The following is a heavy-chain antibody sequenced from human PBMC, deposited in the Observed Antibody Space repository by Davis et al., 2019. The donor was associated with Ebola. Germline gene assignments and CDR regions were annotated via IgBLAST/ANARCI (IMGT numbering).Heavy chain of an antibody. CDR1: GNRFSSHW. Sequence: GESLKISCKDSGNRFSSHWIGWVRQMPGKGLEWMGIIYTGDSDTRYSPSFRGQVTISVDKSIRTAYLHWNSLKASDTATYYCARQGTTSWDSWGQGTLVTVSS. D-gene: IGHD2-2*01. V-gene: IGHV5-51*01. CDR2: IYTGDSDT. J-gene: IGHJ4*02. CDR3: ARQGTTSWDS.